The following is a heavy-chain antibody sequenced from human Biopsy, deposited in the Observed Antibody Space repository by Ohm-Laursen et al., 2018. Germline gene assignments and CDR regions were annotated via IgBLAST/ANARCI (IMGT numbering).Heavy chain of an antibody. CDR1: GGSISSYY. Sequence: SDTLSLTWTVSGGSISSYYWNWIRQPPGKGLEWIGYIYYSGTTDYSTSLKSRVTISIDKSKNQFFLKLSSVTAEDTAVYYCARDDAVTVIRGLYYWGQGALVTVSS. CDR2: IYYSGTT. V-gene: IGHV4-59*07. CDR3: ARDDAVTVIRGLYY. J-gene: IGHJ4*02. D-gene: IGHD2-21*02.